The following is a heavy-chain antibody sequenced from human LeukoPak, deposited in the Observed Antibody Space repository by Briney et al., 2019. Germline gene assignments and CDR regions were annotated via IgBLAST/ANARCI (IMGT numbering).Heavy chain of an antibody. J-gene: IGHJ4*02. CDR3: ARVDTTLAPGRFDY. Sequence: SQTLSLTCAISGDSVSSNSAAWNWIRQSPSRGLEWLGRTYYRSKWYNDYAVSVKSRITIDPDTSKNQFSLQLSSVTAADTAVYYCARVDTTLAPGRFDYWGQGTLVTVSS. CDR2: TYYRSKWYN. V-gene: IGHV6-1*01. D-gene: IGHD5-18*01. CDR1: GDSVSSNSAA.